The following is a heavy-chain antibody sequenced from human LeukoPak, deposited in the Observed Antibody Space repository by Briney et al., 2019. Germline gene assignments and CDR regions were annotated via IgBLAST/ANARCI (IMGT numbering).Heavy chain of an antibody. D-gene: IGHD6-19*01. Sequence: GGSLRLSCAASGFTFSSYAMHWVRQAPGKGLEWVAVISYDGSNEYYADSVKGRFTISRDNSKNTLYLQMNSLRAEDTAVYYCASNAGSGWFFYWGQGTLVTVSS. CDR1: GFTFSSYA. V-gene: IGHV3-30*04. J-gene: IGHJ4*02. CDR2: ISYDGSNE. CDR3: ASNAGSGWFFY.